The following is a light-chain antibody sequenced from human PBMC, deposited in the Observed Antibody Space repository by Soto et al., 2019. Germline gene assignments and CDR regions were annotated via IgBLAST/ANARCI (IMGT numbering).Light chain of an antibody. J-gene: IGLJ2*01. CDR3: SSFTSDNTVI. CDR1: SSDVGAYDY. Sequence: QSALTQPASVSGSPGQSITISCTGASSDVGAYDYVSWYQQHPGKVPKVMIFEVTNRPPGVSNRFSGSKSGNTASLTISGLQAEEEADYYCSSFTSDNTVIFGGGTKLTVL. V-gene: IGLV2-14*01. CDR2: EVT.